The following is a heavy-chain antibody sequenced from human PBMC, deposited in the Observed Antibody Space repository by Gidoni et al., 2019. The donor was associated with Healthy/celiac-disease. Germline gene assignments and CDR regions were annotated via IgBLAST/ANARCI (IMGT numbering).Heavy chain of an antibody. J-gene: IGHJ4*02. CDR3: AREVTSYGYYYFDY. V-gene: IGHV3-33*01. CDR1: GFTFSSYG. Sequence: QVQLVESGGGVVQPGRSLRLSCAASGFTFSSYGMHWVRQAPGKGLEWVAVIWYDGSNKYYADSVKGRFTISRDNSKNTLYLQMNSLRAEDTAVYYCAREVTSYGYYYFDYWGQGTLVTVSS. CDR2: IWYDGSNK. D-gene: IGHD5-18*01.